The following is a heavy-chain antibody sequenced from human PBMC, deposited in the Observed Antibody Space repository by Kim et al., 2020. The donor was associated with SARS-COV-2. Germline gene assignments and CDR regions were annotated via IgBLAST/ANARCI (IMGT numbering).Heavy chain of an antibody. Sequence: SETLSLTCAVSGGSISSSNWWSWVRQPPGKGLEWIGEIYHSGSTNYNPSLKSRVTISVDKSKNQFSLKLSSVTAADTAVYYCAREERIYYYGMDVWGQGTTVTVSS. CDR3: AREERIYYYGMDV. V-gene: IGHV4-4*02. D-gene: IGHD2-15*01. J-gene: IGHJ6*02. CDR1: GGSISSSNW. CDR2: IYHSGST.